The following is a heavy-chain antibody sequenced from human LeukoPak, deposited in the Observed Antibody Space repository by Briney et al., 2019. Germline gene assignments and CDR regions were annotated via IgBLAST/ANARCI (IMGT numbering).Heavy chain of an antibody. CDR2: VSPSGDTT. D-gene: IGHD2-2*01. J-gene: IGHJ4*02. CDR3: AKEGCTRCTPFVDY. Sequence: PGGSLRLSCAASGFTFSSCAMSWVRQAPGKGLELVSAVSPSGDTTYYADSVKGRFTISRDNSKNTLYLQMNSLRAEDTAVYYCAKEGCTRCTPFVDYWGQGILVTVSS. CDR1: GFTFSSCA. V-gene: IGHV3-23*01.